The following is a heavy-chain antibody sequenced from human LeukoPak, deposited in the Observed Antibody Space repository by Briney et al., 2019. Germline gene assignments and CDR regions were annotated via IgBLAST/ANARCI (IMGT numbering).Heavy chain of an antibody. CDR3: TRDRRDGYNYVDY. J-gene: IGHJ4*02. D-gene: IGHD5-24*01. Sequence: SEALSLTCTVSGGSISPYYWGWIRQPPGKGLEWIGYISYSGSTNYNPSLKSRVTISVDTSKNQFSLKLNSVTAADTAVYYCTRDRRDGYNYVDYWGQGTLVTVSS. CDR2: ISYSGST. CDR1: GGSISPYY. V-gene: IGHV4-59*01.